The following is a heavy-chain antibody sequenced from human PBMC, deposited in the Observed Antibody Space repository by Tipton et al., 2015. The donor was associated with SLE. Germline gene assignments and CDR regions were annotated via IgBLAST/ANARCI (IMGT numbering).Heavy chain of an antibody. J-gene: IGHJ6*03. Sequence: GSLRLPCAASGFTFSSYWMSWVRQAPGKGLEWVANIKQDGSEKYYVDSVKGRFTISRDNAKNSLYLQMNSLRAEDTAVYYCAREGVGATLAFNYYMDVWGKGTTVTVSS. D-gene: IGHD1-26*01. V-gene: IGHV3-7*03. CDR3: AREGVGATLAFNYYMDV. CDR2: IKQDGSEK. CDR1: GFTFSSYW.